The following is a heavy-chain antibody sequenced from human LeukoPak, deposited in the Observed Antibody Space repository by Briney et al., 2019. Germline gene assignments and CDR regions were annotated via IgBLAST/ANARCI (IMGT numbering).Heavy chain of an antibody. J-gene: IGHJ2*01. V-gene: IGHV4-59*08. CDR1: GGSISSYY. CDR3: ARHDYGDSSWYFDL. D-gene: IGHD4-17*01. Sequence: SETLSLTCTVSGGSISSYYWSWIRQPPGKGLEWIGYIYYSGNTNYNPSLKSRVTISVDTSKNQFSLKLSSVTAADTAVYYCARHDYGDSSWYFDLWGRGTLVTVSS. CDR2: IYYSGNT.